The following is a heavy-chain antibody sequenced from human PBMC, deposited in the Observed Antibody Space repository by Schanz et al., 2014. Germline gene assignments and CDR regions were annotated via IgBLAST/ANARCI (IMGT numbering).Heavy chain of an antibody. Sequence: QVLQVQSGSELKKPGTSVKVSCKASGYTFNNYTYVMIWVRQAPGQGLEWMGWISAYNGNTSYAQKLQGRVTMTTDTSTSTAYMELRSLRSDDTAVYYCARGGYSSGWYDRDIAHFDYWGQGTLVTVSS. J-gene: IGHJ4*02. CDR3: ARGGYSSGWYDRDIAHFDY. D-gene: IGHD6-19*01. CDR1: GYTFNNYTYV. V-gene: IGHV1-18*01. CDR2: ISAYNGNT.